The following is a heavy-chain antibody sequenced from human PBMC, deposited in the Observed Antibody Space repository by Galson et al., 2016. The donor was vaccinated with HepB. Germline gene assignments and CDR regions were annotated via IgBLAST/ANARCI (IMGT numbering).Heavy chain of an antibody. Sequence: QSGAEVKKPGESLKISCKGSGYSFDSYWIGWVRQMPGKGLEWMGIIYPGDFDTRYSPSFQGQVTISVDKSISTAYLQWSSLTASDTAMYYCARSLTGSYDFWGAICNYYAMDVWGQGTTVIVS. D-gene: IGHD3-3*01. CDR3: ARSLTGSYDFWGAICNYYAMDV. CDR1: GYSFDSYW. V-gene: IGHV5-51*01. CDR2: IYPGDFDT. J-gene: IGHJ6*02.